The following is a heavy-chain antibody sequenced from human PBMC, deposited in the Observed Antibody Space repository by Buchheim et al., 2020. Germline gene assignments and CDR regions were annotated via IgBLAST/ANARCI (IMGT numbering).Heavy chain of an antibody. D-gene: IGHD3-10*01. Sequence: EVQLLESGGGLVQPGGSLRLSCAASGFTFSSYAMSWVRQAPGKGLEWVSAICGSGGSTYYADSVKSRFTISRDNSKNTLYLQMNSLRAEDTAVYYCAKDDLWFGELLGTVDYYYGMDVWGQGTT. CDR1: GFTFSSYA. V-gene: IGHV3-23*01. CDR2: ICGSGGST. CDR3: AKDDLWFGELLGTVDYYYGMDV. J-gene: IGHJ6*02.